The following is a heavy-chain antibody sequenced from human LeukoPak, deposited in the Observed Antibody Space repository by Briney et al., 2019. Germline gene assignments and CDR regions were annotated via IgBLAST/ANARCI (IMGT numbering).Heavy chain of an antibody. V-gene: IGHV3-15*01. CDR2: IKSKTDGGTT. Sequence: PGGSLRLSCAASGFTFSNAWMSWVRQAPGKGLEWVGRIKSKTDGGTTDYAAPVKGRFTISRDDSKNTLYLQMNSLKTEDTAVYYCTTDIAAAEMGTNDYWGQGTLVTVSS. J-gene: IGHJ4*02. CDR3: TTDIAAAEMGTNDY. D-gene: IGHD6-13*01. CDR1: GFTFSNAW.